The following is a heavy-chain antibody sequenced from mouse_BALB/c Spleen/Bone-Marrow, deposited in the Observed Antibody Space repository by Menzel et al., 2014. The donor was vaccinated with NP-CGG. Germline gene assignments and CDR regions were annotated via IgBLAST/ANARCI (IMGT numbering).Heavy chain of an antibody. V-gene: IGHV4-1*02. CDR2: INPDSSTI. CDR1: GFDFSGYW. CDR3: ARLNYYGSLFV. J-gene: IGHJ1*01. D-gene: IGHD1-1*01. Sequence: EVQLQESGGGLVQPGGSLKLSCAASGFDFSGYWMSWVRQAPGKGLEWIGEINPDSSTINYTPSLKDKFIISRDNAKNTLYLQMSKVRSEDTALNYCARLNYYGSLFVWGAGTTVTVSS.